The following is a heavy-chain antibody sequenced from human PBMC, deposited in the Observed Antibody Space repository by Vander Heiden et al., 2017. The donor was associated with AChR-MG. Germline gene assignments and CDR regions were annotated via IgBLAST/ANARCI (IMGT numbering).Heavy chain of an antibody. J-gene: IGHJ4*02. CDR1: GASVPSNTAA. D-gene: IGHD6-19*01. V-gene: IGHV6-1*01. CDR2: TDYRSKWDN. CDR3: AITASSAWYVFDY. Sequence: VQLQQAGPGLVRPSQSPSLTLATPGASVPSNTAAWTWLRQSPSLGLEWLGKTDYRSKWDNDYSISVKSRITINPDTSKNQISLQLNSVSPEDTAIYYFAITASSAWYVFDYWGQGTLVTVSS.